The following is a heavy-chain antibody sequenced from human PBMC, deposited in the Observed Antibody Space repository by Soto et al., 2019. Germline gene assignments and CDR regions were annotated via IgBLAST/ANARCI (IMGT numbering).Heavy chain of an antibody. CDR2: ISWNSGSI. Sequence: LRLSCAASGFTFDDYAMHWFRQAPGKGLEWVSGISWNSGSIGYADSVKGRFTISRDTAKNSLYLQMSSLRAEDTALYYCARDYTQGYYYDSSGYFDYWGEGTRVTVSS. V-gene: IGHV3-9*01. D-gene: IGHD3-22*01. J-gene: IGHJ4*02. CDR3: ARDYTQGYYYDSSGYFDY. CDR1: GFTFDDYA.